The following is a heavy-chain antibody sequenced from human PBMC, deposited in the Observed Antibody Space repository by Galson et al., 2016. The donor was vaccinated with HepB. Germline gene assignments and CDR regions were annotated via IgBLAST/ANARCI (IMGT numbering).Heavy chain of an antibody. CDR1: GGSISRYY. CDR3: ARDRFGFGSTHFDQ. J-gene: IGHJ4*02. V-gene: IGHV4-59*01. Sequence: SETLSLTCTVSGGSISRYYWHWIRQPPGKGLEWIGYIDSSGSTNSNLSLKSRVTISGDTSKNHFSPKMRSVTAADTALYYCARDRFGFGSTHFDQWGQGTHVIVSS. D-gene: IGHD3-16*01. CDR2: IDSSGST.